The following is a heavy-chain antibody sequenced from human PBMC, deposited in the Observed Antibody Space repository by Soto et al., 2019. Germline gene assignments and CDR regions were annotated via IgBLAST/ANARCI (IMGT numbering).Heavy chain of an antibody. CDR1: GFTFSSYW. CDR3: ARGVPAASYYFDY. Sequence: GGSLRLSCAASGFTFSSYWMSWVRQAPGKGLEWVANIKQDGSEKYYVDSVKGRFTISRDNAKNSLYLQMNSLRAEDTAVYYCARGVPAASYYFDYWGQGTLVTVSS. CDR2: IKQDGSEK. D-gene: IGHD2-2*01. J-gene: IGHJ4*02. V-gene: IGHV3-7*01.